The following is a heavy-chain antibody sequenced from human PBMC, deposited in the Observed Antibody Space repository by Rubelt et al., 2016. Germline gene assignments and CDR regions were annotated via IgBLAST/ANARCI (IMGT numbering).Heavy chain of an antibody. CDR2: INHSGST. CDR1: GFTFSTYG. V-gene: IGHV4-34*01. D-gene: IGHD3-22*01. Sequence: GSLRLSCAASGFTFSTYGMTWVRQPPGKGLEWIGEINHSGSTNYNPSLKSRVTISVDTSKNQFSLKLSSVTAADTAVYYCARDLTYDSSGYHQYYFDYWGQGTLVTVSS. J-gene: IGHJ4*02. CDR3: ARDLTYDSSGYHQYYFDY.